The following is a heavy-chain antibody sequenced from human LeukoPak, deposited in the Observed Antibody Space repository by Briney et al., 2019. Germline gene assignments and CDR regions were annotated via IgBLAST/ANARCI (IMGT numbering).Heavy chain of an antibody. V-gene: IGHV3-30*18. Sequence: GSYATGSVRPAPGKRLEWGAVISHEGGTTSYPDSVKARFTFSRDNTKTTLYLHMNRLRAEDTAEYYCAKDIESRRSVDDCGEECLVTVSS. CDR3: AKDIESRRSVDD. CDR1: GSYA. D-gene: IGHD5/OR15-5a*01. CDR2: ISHEGGTT. J-gene: IGHJ4*02.